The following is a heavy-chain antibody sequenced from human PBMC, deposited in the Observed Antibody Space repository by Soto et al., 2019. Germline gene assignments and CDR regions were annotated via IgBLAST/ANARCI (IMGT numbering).Heavy chain of an antibody. Sequence: QVQLVQSGAEVKKPGASVKVSCKASGYTFTSYGISWVRQAPGQGLEWMGWISAYNGNTNYAQKLQGIVTMTTDTSTSTAYMEQRSLRSDDTAVYYCARVDLGSTGPHPGWYFDLWGRGTLVTVSS. CDR2: ISAYNGNT. D-gene: IGHD7-27*01. CDR3: ARVDLGSTGPHPGWYFDL. V-gene: IGHV1-18*01. J-gene: IGHJ2*01. CDR1: GYTFTSYG.